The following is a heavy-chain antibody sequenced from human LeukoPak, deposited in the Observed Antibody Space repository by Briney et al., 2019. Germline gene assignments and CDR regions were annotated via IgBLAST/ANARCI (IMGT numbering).Heavy chain of an antibody. J-gene: IGHJ4*02. Sequence: WASVKVSCKASGYTFTSYAMNWVRQAPGQGLEWMGWINPNSGGTNPAQKFQGRVTMTRDTSIGTAYLELNRLRSDDTAVYYCARMLRFGGVEHEDYWGQGTLVTVSS. D-gene: IGHD3-16*01. CDR3: ARMLRFGGVEHEDY. CDR2: INPNSGGT. CDR1: GYTFTSYA. V-gene: IGHV1-2*02.